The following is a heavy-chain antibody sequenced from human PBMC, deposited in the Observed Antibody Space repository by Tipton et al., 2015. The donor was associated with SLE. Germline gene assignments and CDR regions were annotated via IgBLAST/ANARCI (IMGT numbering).Heavy chain of an antibody. J-gene: IGHJ4*02. D-gene: IGHD6-19*01. Sequence: LSCTASGFTFDDFAMHWVRHLPGKGLEWVSGISWNSGSINYAGSVKGRFTISRDNAKKSLYLRMNSLRPEDTAFYYCVRDPYTSGWFDGNYFDYWGQGILVAVSS. CDR2: ISWNSGSI. CDR1: GFTFDDFA. CDR3: VRDPYTSGWFDGNYFDY. V-gene: IGHV3-9*01.